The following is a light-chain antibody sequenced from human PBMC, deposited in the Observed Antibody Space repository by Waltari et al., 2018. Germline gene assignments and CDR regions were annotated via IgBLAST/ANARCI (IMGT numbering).Light chain of an antibody. J-gene: IGKJ2*01. Sequence: DIQMTQSPSTLSASVGDSVTITCRASQSISSWLAWYQQKPGKAPKLLIDKASNLESGVPSRFSGSGSGTEFTLTISSLQPDDFATYYCQQSYSTPRTFGQGTKLEIK. CDR3: QQSYSTPRT. CDR2: KAS. V-gene: IGKV1-5*03. CDR1: QSISSW.